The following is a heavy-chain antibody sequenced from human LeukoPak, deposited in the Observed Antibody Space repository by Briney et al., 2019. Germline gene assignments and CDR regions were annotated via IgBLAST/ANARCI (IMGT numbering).Heavy chain of an antibody. CDR2: IRYDGSNK. D-gene: IGHD1-26*01. J-gene: IGHJ6*03. CDR1: GFTFSDYY. V-gene: IGHV3-30*02. CDR3: AKVTGGYMDV. Sequence: GGSLRLSCAASGFTFSDYYMSWIRQAPGKGLEWVAFIRYDGSNKYYADSVKGRFTISRDNSKNTLYLQMNSLRAEDTAVYYCAKVTGGYMDVWGKGTTVTVSS.